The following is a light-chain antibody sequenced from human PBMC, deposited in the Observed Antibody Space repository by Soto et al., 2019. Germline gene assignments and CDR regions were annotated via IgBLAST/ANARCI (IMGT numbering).Light chain of an antibody. CDR1: STNIGSNA. CDR2: TND. CDR3: AAWDDSLNGPV. V-gene: IGLV1-44*01. Sequence: QSVLTQPPSASGTPGQRVTISCSGSSTNIGSNAVNWYQQLPGTAPKLLMYTNDQRPSGVPDRFSGSRSGTSASLAISGLQSEAEADYYCAAWDDSLNGPVFGGGTKLTVL. J-gene: IGLJ3*02.